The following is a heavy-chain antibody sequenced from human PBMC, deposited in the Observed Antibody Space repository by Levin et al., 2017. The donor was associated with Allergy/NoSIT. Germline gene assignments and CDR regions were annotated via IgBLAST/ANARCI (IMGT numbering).Heavy chain of an antibody. CDR3: ARKYYYGSGSYSPYYYYYMDV. CDR2: INWNGGST. Sequence: GGSLRLSCAASGFTFDDYGMSWVRQAPGKGLEWVSGINWNGGSTGCADSVKGRFTISRDNAKNSLYLQMNSLRAEDTALYYCARKYYYGSGSYSPYYYYYMDVWGKGTTVTVSS. J-gene: IGHJ6*03. V-gene: IGHV3-20*04. CDR1: GFTFDDYG. D-gene: IGHD3-10*01.